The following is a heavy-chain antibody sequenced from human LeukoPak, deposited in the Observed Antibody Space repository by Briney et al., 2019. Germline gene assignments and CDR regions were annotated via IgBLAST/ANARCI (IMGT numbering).Heavy chain of an antibody. Sequence: ASVKVSCKTSGGTFSGHAISWVRQAPGLGLEWMGGTIPLLDTAHYAQKFQDRVSITTDKSTNTAYMELSSLRFEDTAVYYCAREAGGAYSNYFDSWGPGTLVSVSS. V-gene: IGHV1-69*05. J-gene: IGHJ4*02. CDR3: AREAGGAYSNYFDS. CDR1: GGTFSGHA. D-gene: IGHD1-26*01. CDR2: TIPLLDTA.